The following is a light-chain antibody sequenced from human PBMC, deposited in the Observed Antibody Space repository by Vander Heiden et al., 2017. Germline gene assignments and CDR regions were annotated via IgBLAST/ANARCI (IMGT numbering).Light chain of an antibody. CDR3: QQSYTIPLT. CDR2: DAS. J-gene: IGKJ2*01. Sequence: DIQMTQSPSSLSASVGDRVTITCRASQSIASFLTWYQQKPGKAPNLLIYDASTLQSGVPSRFTASGSGTDFTLTISSLQPEDFATYYCQQSYTIPLTFGQGTKLEIK. CDR1: QSIASF. V-gene: IGKV1-39*01.